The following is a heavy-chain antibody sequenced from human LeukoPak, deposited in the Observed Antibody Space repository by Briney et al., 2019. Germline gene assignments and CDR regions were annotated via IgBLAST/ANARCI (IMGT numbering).Heavy chain of an antibody. Sequence: ASVKVSCKASGYTFTVYYMHWVRQAPGQGLEWMRWINPNSGGTVYAQKFQGRVSMTRDTSINTVYMELSRLISDDTAFYYCARGPTNGLDYWGQGTLVTVSS. CDR1: GYTFTVYY. D-gene: IGHD2-8*01. V-gene: IGHV1-2*02. CDR2: INPNSGGT. J-gene: IGHJ4*02. CDR3: ARGPTNGLDY.